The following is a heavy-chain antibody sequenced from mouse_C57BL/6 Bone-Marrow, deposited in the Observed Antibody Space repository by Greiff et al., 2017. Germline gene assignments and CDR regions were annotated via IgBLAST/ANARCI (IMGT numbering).Heavy chain of an antibody. CDR1: GYTFTSYW. J-gene: IGHJ4*01. Sequence: QVQLQQPGAELVMPGASVKLSCKASGYTFTSYWMHWVKQRPGQGLEWIGEIDPSDSYTNYNQKFKGKSTLTVDKSSSTAYMQISSLTSEDTAVYYGARMYYDYEDYYAMDYWGQGTSVTVSS. D-gene: IGHD2-4*01. V-gene: IGHV1-69*01. CDR3: ARMYYDYEDYYAMDY. CDR2: IDPSDSYT.